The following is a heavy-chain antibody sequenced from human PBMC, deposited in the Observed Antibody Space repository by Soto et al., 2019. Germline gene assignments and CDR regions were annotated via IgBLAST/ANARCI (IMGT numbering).Heavy chain of an antibody. V-gene: IGHV4-34*01. CDR2: INHSGST. J-gene: IGHJ4*02. CDR3: ARVPEMATSRTPLEPGFDY. CDR1: GGSFSGYY. D-gene: IGHD5-12*01. Sequence: QVQLQQWGAGLLKPSETLSLTCAVYGGSFSGYYWSWIRQPPGKGLEWIGEINHSGSTNYNPSLTGRVTLSVETSKNQFSLKLSSVTAADTAVYYCARVPEMATSRTPLEPGFDYWGQGTLVTVSS.